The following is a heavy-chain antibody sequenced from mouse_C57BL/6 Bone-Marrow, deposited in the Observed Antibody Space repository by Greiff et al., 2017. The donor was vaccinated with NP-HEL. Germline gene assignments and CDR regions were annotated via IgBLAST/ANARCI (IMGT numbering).Heavy chain of an antibody. CDR3: ARDSSSYGNY. Sequence: QVQLQQPGAELVMPGASVKLSCKASGYTFTSYWMHWVKQRPGQGLEWIGEIDPSDSYTNYNQKFKGKSTLTVDTSSSTAYMQLSSLTSEDSAVYYCARDSSSYGNYWGQGTTLTVSS. J-gene: IGHJ2*01. CDR2: IDPSDSYT. V-gene: IGHV1-69*01. CDR1: GYTFTSYW. D-gene: IGHD3-2*02.